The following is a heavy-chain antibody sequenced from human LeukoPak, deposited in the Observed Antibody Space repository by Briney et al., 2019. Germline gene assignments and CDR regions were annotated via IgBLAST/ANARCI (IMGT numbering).Heavy chain of an antibody. J-gene: IGHJ3*02. V-gene: IGHV1-46*01. CDR3: ARALHGDAFDI. CDR2: INPSGGST. Sequence: GASVKVSCKASGYTFTSYYMHWVRQAPGQGLEWMGIINPSGGSTSYAQKFQGRVTMTRDMSTSTVYMELSSLRSEDTAVYYCARALHGDAFDIWGQGTMVTVSS. CDR1: GYTFTSYY.